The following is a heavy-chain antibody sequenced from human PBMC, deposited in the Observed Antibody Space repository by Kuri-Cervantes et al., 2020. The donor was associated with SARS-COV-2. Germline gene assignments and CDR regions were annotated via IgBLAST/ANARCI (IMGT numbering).Heavy chain of an antibody. D-gene: IGHD7-27*01. CDR3: ANGLIWGLDY. CDR1: GFTFSGYT. Sequence: GESLKISCVATGFTFSGYTMNWVRQAPGKGLEWVAFIRYDGSNKYYADSVKGRFTISRDNSKNTLYLQMNSLRAEDTAVYYCANGLIWGLDYWGQGTLVTVSS. CDR2: IRYDGSNK. V-gene: IGHV3-30*02. J-gene: IGHJ4*02.